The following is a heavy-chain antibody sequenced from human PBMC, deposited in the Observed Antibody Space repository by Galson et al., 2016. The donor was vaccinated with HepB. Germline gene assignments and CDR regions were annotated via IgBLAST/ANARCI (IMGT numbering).Heavy chain of an antibody. J-gene: IGHJ3*02. CDR3: ARAALRCFDWVDDAFDI. Sequence: CAISGDSVSSNSAAWNWIRQSPSRGLEWLGRTYYRSKWYNDYAGSVESRITINPDTSRNQFSLQLNSVTPEDTAVYYCARAALRCFDWVDDAFDIWGQGTMVTVSS. V-gene: IGHV6-1*01. D-gene: IGHD3-9*01. CDR1: GDSVSSNSAA. CDR2: TYYRSKWYN.